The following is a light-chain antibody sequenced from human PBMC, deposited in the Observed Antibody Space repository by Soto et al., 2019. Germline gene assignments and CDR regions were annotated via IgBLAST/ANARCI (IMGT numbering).Light chain of an antibody. CDR3: VTWDNSLSAPVV. CDR1: SSNIGSNY. J-gene: IGLJ2*01. V-gene: IGLV1-51*01. CDR2: DNN. Sequence: QSVLTQPPSVSAAPGQKVTISCSGGSSNIGSNYVSWYQHFPGTAPRLLIYDNNKRPSGIPDRFSGSKSGTSATLGITGLQTGDEGDYYCVTWDNSLSAPVVFGGGTKLTVL.